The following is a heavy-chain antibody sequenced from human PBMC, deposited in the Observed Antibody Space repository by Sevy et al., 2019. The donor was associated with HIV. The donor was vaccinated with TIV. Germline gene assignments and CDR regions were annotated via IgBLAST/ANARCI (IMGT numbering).Heavy chain of an antibody. Sequence: SETLSLTCTVSGGSISSSSYYWGWIRQPPGKGLEWIGSIYYSGSTYYNPSLKSRVTISVDTSKNQFSLKLSSVTAAGTAVYYCARHSLPRTYYDFWSGYSPNYGMDVWGQGTTVTVSS. CDR1: GGSISSSSYY. V-gene: IGHV4-39*01. CDR3: ARHSLPRTYYDFWSGYSPNYGMDV. D-gene: IGHD3-3*01. CDR2: IYYSGST. J-gene: IGHJ6*02.